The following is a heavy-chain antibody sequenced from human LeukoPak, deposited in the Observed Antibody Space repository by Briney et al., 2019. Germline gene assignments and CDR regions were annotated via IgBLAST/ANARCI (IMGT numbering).Heavy chain of an antibody. CDR2: IYYSGST. Sequence: PSETLSLTCTVSGGSISSYYWSWIRQPPGKGLEWIGYIYYSGSTNYNPSLKSRDTISVDTSKNQFSLKLSSVTAADTAVYYCARLSSGDAFDIWGQGTMVTVSS. CDR3: ARLSSGDAFDI. J-gene: IGHJ3*02. V-gene: IGHV4-59*01. CDR1: GGSISSYY. D-gene: IGHD5/OR15-5a*01.